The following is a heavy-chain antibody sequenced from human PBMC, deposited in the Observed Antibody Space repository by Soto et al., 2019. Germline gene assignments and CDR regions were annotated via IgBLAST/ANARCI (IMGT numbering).Heavy chain of an antibody. D-gene: IGHD6-13*01. J-gene: IGHJ6*03. CDR1: GGTFSSYT. CDR3: AREGRAAAGLSAYYYYYMDV. Sequence: QVQLVQSGAEVKKPGSSVKVSCKASGGTFSSYTISWVRQAPGQGLEWMGRIIPILGIANYAQKFQGRVTITADKSTSTAYMELSSLRSEDTAVYYCAREGRAAAGLSAYYYYYMDVWGKGTTVTVSS. V-gene: IGHV1-69*08. CDR2: IIPILGIA.